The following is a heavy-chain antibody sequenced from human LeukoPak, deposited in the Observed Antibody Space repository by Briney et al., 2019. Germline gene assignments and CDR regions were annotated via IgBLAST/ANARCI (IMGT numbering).Heavy chain of an antibody. J-gene: IGHJ5*02. CDR1: GFTFSDYY. CDR3: ARGGEYYDILTGYYMGNWFDP. V-gene: IGHV3-11*01. D-gene: IGHD3-9*01. Sequence: PGGSLRLSCAASGFTFSDYYMSWIRQAPGKGLEWVSYISSSGSTIYYADSVKGRFTISRDNAKNSLYLQMNSLRAEDTAVYYCARGGEYYDILTGYYMGNWFDPWGQGTLVTVSS. CDR2: ISSSGSTI.